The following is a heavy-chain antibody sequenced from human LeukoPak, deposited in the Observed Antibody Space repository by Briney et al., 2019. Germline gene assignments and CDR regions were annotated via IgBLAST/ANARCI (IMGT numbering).Heavy chain of an antibody. D-gene: IGHD4-17*01. V-gene: IGHV4-30-4*01. CDR2: IYYSGST. J-gene: IGHJ4*02. CDR3: ARALYSMTTVTTEYWFDY. CDR1: GGSISSGDYY. Sequence: PSETLSLTCTVSGGSISSGDYYWSWIRQPPGKSLEWIGYIYYSGSTYYNPSLQSRVIISVDTSKNQFSLKLTSVTAADTAVYYCARALYSMTTVTTEYWFDYWGQGTLVTVSS.